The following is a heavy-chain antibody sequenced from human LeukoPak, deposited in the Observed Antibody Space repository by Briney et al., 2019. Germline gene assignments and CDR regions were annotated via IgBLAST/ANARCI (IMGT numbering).Heavy chain of an antibody. V-gene: IGHV4-34*01. J-gene: IGHJ6*03. CDR2: INHSGST. CDR1: GGSFSGYY. CDR3: ARLGLMDV. Sequence: SETLSLTCAVYGGSFSGYYGSWIRQPPGKGLEWIGEINHSGSTNYNPSLKSRVTISVDTSKNQFSLKLSSVTAADTAVYYCARLGLMDVWGKGTTVTVSS.